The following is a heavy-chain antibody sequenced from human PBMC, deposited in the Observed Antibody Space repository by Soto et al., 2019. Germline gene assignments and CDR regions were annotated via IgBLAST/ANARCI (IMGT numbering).Heavy chain of an antibody. V-gene: IGHV4-31*03. CDR2: IYYSGST. J-gene: IGHJ4*02. CDR1: GGSISGGGYY. D-gene: IGHD2-15*01. CDR3: ARDPGYCSGGSCYSGGFDY. Sequence: TRSLTCTVSGGSISGGGYYWSWIRQHPGKGLEWIGYIYYSGSTYYNPSLKSRVTISVDTSKNQFSLKLSSVTAADTAVYYCARDPGYCSGGSCYSGGFDYWGQGTLVTVSS.